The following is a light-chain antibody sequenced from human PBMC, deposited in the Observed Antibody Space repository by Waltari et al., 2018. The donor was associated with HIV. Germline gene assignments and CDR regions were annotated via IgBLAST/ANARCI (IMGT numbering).Light chain of an antibody. CDR3: QQYAISPGT. V-gene: IGKV3-20*01. CDR2: AAS. Sequence: EIVLTQSPGIMSLSPGERATLSCRASQSVSNTYLAWYQQKPGQAPRLLIYAASISATVIPDRFSGSWSVTGFTLTISIVEPEAFAVYYCQQYAISPGTFGQGTKVEIK. J-gene: IGKJ1*01. CDR1: QSVSNTY.